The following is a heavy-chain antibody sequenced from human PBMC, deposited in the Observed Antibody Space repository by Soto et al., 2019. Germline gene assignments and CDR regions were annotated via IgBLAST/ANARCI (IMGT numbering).Heavy chain of an antibody. V-gene: IGHV4-30-4*01. J-gene: IGHJ6*02. Sequence: NPSETLSLTCTVSGGSISSGDYYWSWIRQPPGKGLEWIGYIYYSGSTYYNPSLKSRVTISVDTSKNQFSLKLSSVTAADTAVYYCARVYSSSWYSYYYYYGMDVWGQGTTVTVSS. CDR3: ARVYSSSWYSYYYYYGMDV. CDR1: GGSISSGDYY. CDR2: IYYSGST. D-gene: IGHD6-13*01.